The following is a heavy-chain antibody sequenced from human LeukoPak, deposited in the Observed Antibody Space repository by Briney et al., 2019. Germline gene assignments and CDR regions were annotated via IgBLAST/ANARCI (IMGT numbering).Heavy chain of an antibody. Sequence: GGSLRLSCTVSGFPFNMFAMNWVRQAPGQGLEWASGLSRGGETRKYADSVKGRFTVSRDASKNMVFLQMNDLRPEDTAVYYCAKEQRIRHCSEGVCMEGYYFDYWGQGSLVTVSS. CDR3: AKEQRIRHCSEGVCMEGYYFDY. V-gene: IGHV3-23*01. J-gene: IGHJ4*02. CDR2: LSRGGETR. CDR1: GFPFNMFA. D-gene: IGHD2-8*01.